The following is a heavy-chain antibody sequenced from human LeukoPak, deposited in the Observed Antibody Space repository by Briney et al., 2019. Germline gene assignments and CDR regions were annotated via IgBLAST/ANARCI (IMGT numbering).Heavy chain of an antibody. CDR3: ARDFMVRGVPGYYYYGMDV. Sequence: PSETLSLTCTVSGGSISSYYWSWIRQPPGKGLEWIGYIYYSGSTNYNPSLKSRVTISVVTSKNQFSLKLSSVTAADTAVYYCARDFMVRGVPGYYYYGMDVWGQGTTVTVSS. D-gene: IGHD3-10*01. J-gene: IGHJ6*02. CDR2: IYYSGST. CDR1: GGSISSYY. V-gene: IGHV4-59*01.